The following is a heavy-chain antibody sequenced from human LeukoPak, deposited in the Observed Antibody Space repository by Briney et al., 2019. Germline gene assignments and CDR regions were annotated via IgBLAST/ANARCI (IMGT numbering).Heavy chain of an antibody. CDR2: ISAYNGNT. D-gene: IGHD4/OR15-4a*01. V-gene: IGHV1-18*04. CDR1: GYTLTSYG. Sequence: ASVKVSCMASGYTLTSYGISWVRQPPGQGLEWMGWISAYNGNTNYAQTLQGRVTMTTDTSTSTAYMELRSLRSDDTAVYYCARAPFMVSGMDVWGKGTTVTVSS. CDR3: ARAPFMVSGMDV. J-gene: IGHJ6*04.